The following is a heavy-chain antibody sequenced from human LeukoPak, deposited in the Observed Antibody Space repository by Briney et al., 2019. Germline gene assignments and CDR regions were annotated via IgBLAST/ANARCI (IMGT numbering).Heavy chain of an antibody. Sequence: SETLSLTCAVYGGSFSGYYWSWIRQPPGKGLEWIGEINHSGSTNYNPSLKSRVTISVDTSKNQFSLKLTSVTAADTAVYYCARHMMVRGVTQTNWFDPWGQGTLVTVSS. CDR2: INHSGST. V-gene: IGHV4-34*01. D-gene: IGHD3-10*01. CDR1: GGSFSGYY. J-gene: IGHJ5*02. CDR3: ARHMMVRGVTQTNWFDP.